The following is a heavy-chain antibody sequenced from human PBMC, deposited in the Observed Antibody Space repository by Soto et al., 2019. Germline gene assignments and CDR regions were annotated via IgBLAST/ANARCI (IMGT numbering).Heavy chain of an antibody. D-gene: IGHD3-22*01. CDR1: GFTFSTYG. CDR2: ISDSGHYI. CDR3: ARSGLALPYSASHWFDP. Sequence: EVQLVESRGGLVKPGGSLRLSCAASGFTFSTYGMNWVRQAPGKGLEWLSSISDSGHYIYYADSVKGRFTISRDNAKNSLFLQMNSLRGEDTAVYYCARSGLALPYSASHWFDPWGHGTLVTVSS. V-gene: IGHV3-21*01. J-gene: IGHJ5*02.